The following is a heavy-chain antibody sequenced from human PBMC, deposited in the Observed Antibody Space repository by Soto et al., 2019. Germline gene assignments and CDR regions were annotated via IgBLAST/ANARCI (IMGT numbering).Heavy chain of an antibody. CDR3: ARKGYGSGSYYWFDP. J-gene: IGHJ5*02. D-gene: IGHD3-10*01. V-gene: IGHV4-39*01. Sequence: SETLSLTCTVSGGSISSSSYYWGWIRQPPGKGLEWIGSIYYSGSTYYNPSLKSRVTISVDTSKNQFSLKLSSVTAADTAVYYCARKGYGSGSYYWFDPWGQGTLVTVSS. CDR1: GGSISSSSYY. CDR2: IYYSGST.